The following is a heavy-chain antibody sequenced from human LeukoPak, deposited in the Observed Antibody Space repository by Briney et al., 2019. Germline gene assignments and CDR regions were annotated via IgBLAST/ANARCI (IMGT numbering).Heavy chain of an antibody. V-gene: IGHV1-18*01. CDR2: ISAYNGNT. D-gene: IGHD3-22*01. CDR3: ARDYYDSSGYYRGGDYFDY. Sequence: ASVKVSCMASGYTFTSYGISWVRQAPGQGLEWMGWISAYNGNTNFAQNLQGRVTMTTDTSTSTAYMELRSLRSDDTAVYYCARDYYDSSGYYRGGDYFDYWGQGTLVTVSS. CDR1: GYTFTSYG. J-gene: IGHJ4*02.